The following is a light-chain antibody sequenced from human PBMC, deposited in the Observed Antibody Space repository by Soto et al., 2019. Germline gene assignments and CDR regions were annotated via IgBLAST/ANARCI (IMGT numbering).Light chain of an antibody. J-gene: IGLJ2*01. V-gene: IGLV2-14*01. Sequence: QSALTQPASVSGSPGQSITISCTGTSSDVGYYNYVSWYQQSPGKAPKLMIYDVSNRPSGVSNRFSGSKSGNTASLTISGLQAEDEADYYCSSYTSSSTLVFGGGTKLTVL. CDR1: SSDVGYYNY. CDR2: DVS. CDR3: SSYTSSSTLV.